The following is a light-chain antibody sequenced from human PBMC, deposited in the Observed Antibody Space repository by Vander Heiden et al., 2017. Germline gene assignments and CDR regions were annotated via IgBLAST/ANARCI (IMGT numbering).Light chain of an antibody. CDR2: DSN. CDR1: RSNIKAGYD. CDR3: QSYDSSLSGSVV. J-gene: IGLJ2*01. V-gene: IGLV1-40*01. Sequence: QSVLTQPPPLSPAPGQTVNISCTGTRSNIKAGYDIDWCQQLPGATPKHLIYDSNNRPSGVPDQFSGSKSGTSASLAITGLQAEEEADYYCQSYDSSLSGSVVFGGGTKLTVL.